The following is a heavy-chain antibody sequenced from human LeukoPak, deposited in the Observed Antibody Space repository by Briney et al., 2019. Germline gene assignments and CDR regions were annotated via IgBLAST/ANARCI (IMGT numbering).Heavy chain of an antibody. CDR1: GFTFSSYS. Sequence: PGGSLRLSCAASGFTFSSYSMNWVRQAPGKGLEWVSYISDNSDTKYYADSVRGRFTLSRDNAKNSLYLQMNSLRAEDTGVYYCAREAGYIDYWGQGTLVSVSS. CDR2: ISDNSDTK. V-gene: IGHV3-48*01. D-gene: IGHD6-13*01. J-gene: IGHJ4*02. CDR3: AREAGYIDY.